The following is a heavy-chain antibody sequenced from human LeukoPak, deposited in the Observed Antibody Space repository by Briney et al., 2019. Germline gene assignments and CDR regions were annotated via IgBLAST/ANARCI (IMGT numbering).Heavy chain of an antibody. D-gene: IGHD3-10*01. J-gene: IGHJ4*02. CDR3: VGSPIGASCY. Sequence: ASVKVSCKPSGYTFTDSYIHWVRQAPGVGLQWMGWISPNNGDTKYAEDFQDRVTMTRDTSINTAYMELTGLTPDDTAVYYCVGSPIGASCYWGRGTLVTVSS. CDR1: GYTFTDSY. V-gene: IGHV1-2*02. CDR2: ISPNNGDT.